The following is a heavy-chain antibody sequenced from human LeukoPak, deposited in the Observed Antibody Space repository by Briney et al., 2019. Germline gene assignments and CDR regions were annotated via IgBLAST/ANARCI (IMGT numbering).Heavy chain of an antibody. J-gene: IGHJ4*02. Sequence: TGGSLRLSCAASGFTFSSYAMSWVRQAPGKGLEWVSAISGSGGSTYYADSVKGRFTIPRDNSKNTLYLQMNSLRAEDTAVYYCAKGLRYFDWLLAWGQGTLVTVSS. CDR3: AKGLRYFDWLLA. V-gene: IGHV3-23*01. D-gene: IGHD3-9*01. CDR2: ISGSGGST. CDR1: GFTFSSYA.